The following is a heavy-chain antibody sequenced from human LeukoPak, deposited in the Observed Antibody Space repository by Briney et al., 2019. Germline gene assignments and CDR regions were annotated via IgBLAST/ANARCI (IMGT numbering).Heavy chain of an antibody. J-gene: IGHJ4*02. CDR3: ARAAIRRFLGPSYFDY. D-gene: IGHD3-3*01. Sequence: ASVKVSCKASGYTFTGYYMRWVRQAPGQGLEWMGWINPNSGGTNYAQKFQGRVTMTRDTSISTAYMELSRLRSDDTAVYYCARAAIRRFLGPSYFDYWGQGTLVTVSS. CDR1: GYTFTGYY. V-gene: IGHV1-2*02. CDR2: INPNSGGT.